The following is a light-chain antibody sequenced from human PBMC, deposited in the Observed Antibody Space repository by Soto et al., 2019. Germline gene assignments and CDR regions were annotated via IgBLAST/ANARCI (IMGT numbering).Light chain of an antibody. V-gene: IGKV1-5*03. CDR3: QQYHSLNT. CDR2: KAS. Sequence: DIRMTQSPSTLSASVGDRVTITCRASQSISSWLAWYQQKPGKAPKVLIYKASSLESGVPSRFSGSGSGTEFTLTISSLQPDDFATYYCQQYHSLNTFGQGTKLEI. J-gene: IGKJ2*01. CDR1: QSISSW.